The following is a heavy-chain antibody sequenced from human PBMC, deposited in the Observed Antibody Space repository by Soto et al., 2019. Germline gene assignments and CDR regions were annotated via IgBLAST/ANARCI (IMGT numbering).Heavy chain of an antibody. CDR3: AKDPKYCSSTSCYAGWFDP. Sequence: GGSLRLSCAASGFTFSSYAMSWVRQAPGKGLEWVSAISGSGGSTYYADSVKGRFTISRDNSKNTLYLQMNSLRAEDTAVYYCAKDPKYCSSTSCYAGWFDPWGQGTLVTVSS. V-gene: IGHV3-23*01. J-gene: IGHJ5*02. CDR2: ISGSGGST. D-gene: IGHD2-2*01. CDR1: GFTFSSYA.